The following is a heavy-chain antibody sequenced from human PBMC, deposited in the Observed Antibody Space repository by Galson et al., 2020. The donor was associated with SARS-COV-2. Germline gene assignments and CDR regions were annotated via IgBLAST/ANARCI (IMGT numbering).Heavy chain of an antibody. CDR2: ISYDGSNK. J-gene: IGHJ4*02. V-gene: IGHV3-30*04. D-gene: IGHD3-10*01. CDR1: GFTFRSYA. CDR3: ASSLLRFGEPPGY. Sequence: GESLKISCAASGFTFRSYAMHWVRQAPGTGLEWVAVISYDGSNKYYADSVKGRFTISRDNSKNTLYLQMNSLRAEDTAAYYCASSLLRFGEPPGYWGQGTLGTVSS.